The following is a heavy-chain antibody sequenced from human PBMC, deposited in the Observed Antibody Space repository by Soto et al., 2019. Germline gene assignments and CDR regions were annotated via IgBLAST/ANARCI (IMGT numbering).Heavy chain of an antibody. Sequence: PGGSLRLSCAASGFTFKESAMNWVRQAPGKGLEWVASISDTGASTWYAESVRGRLSISRDNSKNTLYLQMNSLRAEDTAVYYCAISEPEESELPSANAFDIWGQGTMVSVSS. CDR2: ISDTGAST. J-gene: IGHJ3*02. CDR1: GFTFKESA. D-gene: IGHD1-26*01. CDR3: AISEPEESELPSANAFDI. V-gene: IGHV3-23*01.